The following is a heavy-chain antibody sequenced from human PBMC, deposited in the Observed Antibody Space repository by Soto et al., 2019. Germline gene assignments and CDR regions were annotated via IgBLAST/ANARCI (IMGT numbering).Heavy chain of an antibody. Sequence: SETLSLTCTVSGGSISSGDYYWSWIRQPPGKGLEWIGYIYYSGSTYYNPSLKSRVTISVDTSKNQFSLKLSSVTAADTAVYYCARAYYDFWSGYYGHIDYWGQGTLVTVSS. J-gene: IGHJ4*02. CDR1: GGSISSGDYY. CDR2: IYYSGST. D-gene: IGHD3-3*01. V-gene: IGHV4-30-4*01. CDR3: ARAYYDFWSGYYGHIDY.